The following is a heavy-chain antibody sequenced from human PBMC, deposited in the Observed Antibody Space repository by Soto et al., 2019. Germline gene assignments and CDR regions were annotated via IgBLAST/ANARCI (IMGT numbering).Heavy chain of an antibody. D-gene: IGHD3-3*01. J-gene: IGHJ4*02. V-gene: IGHV3-7*05. CDR1: GFTFSSYW. Sequence: GGSLRLSCAASGFTFSSYWMSWVRQAPGKGLEWVANIKQDGSEKYYVDSVKGRFTISRDNAKNSLYLQMNSLRAEDTAVYYCASGSYYDFWSDLARLFDYWGQGTLVTVSS. CDR2: IKQDGSEK. CDR3: ASGSYYDFWSDLARLFDY.